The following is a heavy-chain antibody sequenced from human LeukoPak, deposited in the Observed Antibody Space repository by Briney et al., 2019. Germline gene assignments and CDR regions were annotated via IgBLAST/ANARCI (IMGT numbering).Heavy chain of an antibody. J-gene: IGHJ5*02. CDR2: IYYSGST. Sequence: SETLSLTCTVSGGSISSYYWSWIRQPPGKGLEWVGYIYYSGSTNYNPSLKSRVTISVDTSKNQFPLKLSSVTAADTAVYYCAREGNDYVWGSYRSNWFDPWGQGTLVTVSS. V-gene: IGHV4-59*01. CDR3: AREGNDYVWGSYRSNWFDP. CDR1: GGSISSYY. D-gene: IGHD3-16*02.